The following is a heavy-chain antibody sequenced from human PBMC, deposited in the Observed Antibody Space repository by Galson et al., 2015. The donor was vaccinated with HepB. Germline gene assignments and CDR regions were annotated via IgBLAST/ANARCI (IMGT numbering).Heavy chain of an antibody. D-gene: IGHD6-13*01. J-gene: IGHJ3*01. CDR2: ISSSGSTI. Sequence: SLRLSCAVSGFTFSDYYMSWIRQAPGRGLEWVSYISSSGSTIYYADSVKGRFTISRDNAKNSLHLQMSSLRAEDTAVYYCARDRRSSSRCDGFDLWGQGTMVTVSS. V-gene: IGHV3-11*01. CDR1: GFTFSDYY. CDR3: ARDRRSSSRCDGFDL.